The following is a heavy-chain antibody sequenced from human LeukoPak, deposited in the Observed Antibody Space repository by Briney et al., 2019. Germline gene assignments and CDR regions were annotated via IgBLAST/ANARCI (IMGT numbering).Heavy chain of an antibody. CDR3: ASWGDGYCSSTSCYTLDY. CDR1: GGSISSGGYY. D-gene: IGHD2-2*02. Sequence: SETLSLTCTVSGGSISSGGYYWSWIRQHPGKGLEWIGYIYYSGSTYYNPSLKSRVTISVDTSKNQFSLKLSSVTAADTAVYYCASWGDGYCSSTSCYTLDYWGQGTLVTVSS. V-gene: IGHV4-31*03. CDR2: IYYSGST. J-gene: IGHJ4*02.